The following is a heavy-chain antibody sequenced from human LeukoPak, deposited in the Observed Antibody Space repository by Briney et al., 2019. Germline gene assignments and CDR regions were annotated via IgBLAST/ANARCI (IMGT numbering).Heavy chain of an antibody. CDR2: IYHSGST. CDR1: GYSISSGYY. Sequence: SETLSLTCTVSGYSISSGYYWGWIRQPPGKGLEWIGSIYHSGSTYYNPSLKSRVTISVDTSKNQFSLKLSSVTAADTAVYYCALDPIDYGGPPGWGQGTLVTVSS. CDR3: ALDPIDYGGPPG. D-gene: IGHD4-23*01. V-gene: IGHV4-38-2*02. J-gene: IGHJ4*02.